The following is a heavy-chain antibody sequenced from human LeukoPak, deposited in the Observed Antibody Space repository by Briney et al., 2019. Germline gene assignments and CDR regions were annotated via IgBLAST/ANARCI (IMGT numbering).Heavy chain of an antibody. CDR2: INHSGST. J-gene: IGHJ4*02. CDR3: ARHRTENSGSFPYFDY. Sequence: SETLSLTCTVSGGSISSYYWSWIRQPPGKGLEWIGEINHSGSTNYTPSLKSRVTISVDTSKNQFSLKLSSVTAADTAVYYCARHRTENSGSFPYFDYWGQGTLVTVSS. CDR1: GGSISSYY. V-gene: IGHV4-34*01. D-gene: IGHD1-26*01.